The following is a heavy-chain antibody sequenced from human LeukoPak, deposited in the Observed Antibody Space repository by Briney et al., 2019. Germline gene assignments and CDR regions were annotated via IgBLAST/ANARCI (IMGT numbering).Heavy chain of an antibody. V-gene: IGHV3-53*05. Sequence: PGGSLRLSCAASGFTVSSNYMSWVRQAPGKGLEWVSGISPSGDITYYADSVKGRFTISRDNSKNTLYLQMNSLRAEDTAVYYCAKDLTRQGGGYDYWGQGTLVTVSS. CDR2: ISPSGDIT. CDR3: AKDLTRQGGGYDY. CDR1: GFTVSSNY. J-gene: IGHJ4*02. D-gene: IGHD3-16*01.